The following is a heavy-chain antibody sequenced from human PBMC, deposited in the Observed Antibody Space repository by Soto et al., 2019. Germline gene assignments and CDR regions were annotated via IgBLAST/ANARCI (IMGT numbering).Heavy chain of an antibody. CDR2: ISSSGSYT. D-gene: IGHD3-22*01. J-gene: IGHJ4*02. Sequence: QAPGKGLDWVSHISSSGSYTSYADSVKGRFTISRDNAKNSLYLQMNSLRVEDTAVYYCARSGDSSGYFWGIDYWGQGTLVTVSS. V-gene: IGHV3-11*06. CDR3: ARSGDSSGYFWGIDY.